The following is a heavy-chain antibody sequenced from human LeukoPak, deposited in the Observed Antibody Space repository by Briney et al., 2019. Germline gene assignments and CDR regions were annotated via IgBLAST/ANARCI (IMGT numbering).Heavy chain of an antibody. J-gene: IGHJ3*02. D-gene: IGHD3-3*01. V-gene: IGHV3-53*01. CDR3: ARAYERGAFDI. Sequence: GGSLRLSCAASGFTVSSNYMSWVRQAPGKGLEWVSVIYSGGSTYYADSVKGRFTISRDSSKNTLYLRMNSLRAEDTAVYYCARAYERGAFDIWGQGTMVTVSS. CDR1: GFTVSSNY. CDR2: IYSGGST.